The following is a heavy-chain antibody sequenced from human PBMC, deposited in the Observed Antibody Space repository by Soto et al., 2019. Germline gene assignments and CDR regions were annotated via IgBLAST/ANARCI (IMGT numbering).Heavy chain of an antibody. CDR3: ARLKGTYWGVDY. V-gene: IGHV4-30-4*08. CDR2: IHYSGSA. D-gene: IGHD1-26*01. CDR1: GASFSSNDHY. Sequence: SETLSLTCTVSGASFSSNDHYWSWIRQPPGKGLEWIGYIHYSGSAYYSPSLKSRVSISVDTSKKQFSLKLNSVTAADTAVYYCARLKGTYWGVDYWGQGALVTVSS. J-gene: IGHJ4*02.